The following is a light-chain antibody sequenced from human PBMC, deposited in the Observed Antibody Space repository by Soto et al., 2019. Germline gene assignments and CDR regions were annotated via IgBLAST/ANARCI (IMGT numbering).Light chain of an antibody. J-gene: IGKJ4*01. CDR1: PGISTW. CDR2: KAS. V-gene: IGKV1-5*03. Sequence: DSQMTQSPSALSASVGDRITITCRASPGISTWLAWYQQKPGKAPKLLIYKASTLESGVPSRFSGSGSGTEFTLIISSLQPDDFATYYCQQYNSYSLTFGGGTKVDIK. CDR3: QQYNSYSLT.